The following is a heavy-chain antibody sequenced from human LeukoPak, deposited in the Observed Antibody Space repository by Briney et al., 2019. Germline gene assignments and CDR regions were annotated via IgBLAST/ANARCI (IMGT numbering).Heavy chain of an antibody. CDR2: ISPTGSTT. V-gene: IGHV3-74*01. J-gene: IGHJ4*02. CDR3: ARGQYYSETNGYYLFDY. CDR1: GFSFSGHW. Sequence: GGSLRLSCTASGFSFSGHWMHWARQLPGKGLVWVSRISPTGSTTSYADSVKGRFTVSRDNAKNTLYLQVNNLRAEDTAVYYCARGQYYSETNGYYLFDYWGQGTPVTVSS. D-gene: IGHD3-22*01.